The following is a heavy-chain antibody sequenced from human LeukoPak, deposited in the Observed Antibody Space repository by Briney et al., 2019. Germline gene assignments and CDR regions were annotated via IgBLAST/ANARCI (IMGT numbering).Heavy chain of an antibody. V-gene: IGHV3-11*04. CDR2: ISSSGSTV. Sequence: GSLRLSCAASGFTFSDYYMSWIRQAPGKGLEWVSYISSSGSTVYYADSVKGRFTISRDNAKNSLYLQMSSLRAEDTAVYYCARSLEAGYSSSWYWGYWGQGTLVTVSS. J-gene: IGHJ4*02. CDR3: ARSLEAGYSSSWYWGY. CDR1: GFTFSDYY. D-gene: IGHD6-13*01.